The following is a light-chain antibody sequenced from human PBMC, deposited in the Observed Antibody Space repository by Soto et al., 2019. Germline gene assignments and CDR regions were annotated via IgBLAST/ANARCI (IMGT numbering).Light chain of an antibody. CDR2: AAS. Sequence: DIQMTQSPSSLSASVGDRVTITCRASQSIRNDLGWYQQKSGKAPRRLIYAASTLQTGAPSRFSGSASGREFTLTISGLQPEDFATYDCLHQNSYLALSFGGVTKVE. V-gene: IGKV1-17*01. CDR3: LHQNSYLALS. CDR1: QSIRND. J-gene: IGKJ4*01.